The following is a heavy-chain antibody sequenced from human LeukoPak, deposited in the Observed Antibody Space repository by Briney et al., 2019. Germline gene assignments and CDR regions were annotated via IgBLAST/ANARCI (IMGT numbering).Heavy chain of an antibody. CDR2: ITRNGGAR. CDR3: ARETVVDSSTSRDIKIKHEAFDI. Sequence: GGSLRLSCVGSGFGFSEYAMYWVRHAPGKGVEYVSTITRNGGARDYGNSVAGRFTVSRENSKSTLYLQMGSLRIEDTAVYYCARETVVDSSTSRDIKIKHEAFDIWGRGTVVTVSS. J-gene: IGHJ3*02. V-gene: IGHV3-64*01. D-gene: IGHD4-23*01. CDR1: GFGFSEYA.